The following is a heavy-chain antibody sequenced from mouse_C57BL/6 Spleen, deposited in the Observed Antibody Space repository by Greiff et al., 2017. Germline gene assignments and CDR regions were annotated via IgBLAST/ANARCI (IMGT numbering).Heavy chain of an antibody. CDR1: GFTFSSYA. Sequence: EVMLVESGGGLVKPGGSLKLSCAASGFTFSSYALSWVRQTPEKRLEWVATISDGGSYTYYPDNVKGRFTISRDNAKNNLYLQMSHLKSEDTAMYYCARGTGTNFDYWSQGTTLTVSS. CDR2: ISDGGSYT. CDR3: ARGTGTNFDY. J-gene: IGHJ2*01. V-gene: IGHV5-4*03. D-gene: IGHD4-1*01.